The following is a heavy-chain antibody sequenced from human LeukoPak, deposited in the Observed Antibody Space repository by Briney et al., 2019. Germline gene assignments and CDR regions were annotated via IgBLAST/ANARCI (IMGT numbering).Heavy chain of an antibody. J-gene: IGHJ4*02. D-gene: IGHD3-22*01. Sequence: GGSLRLPCAASGFTFRSHWMSWVRQAPGKGLEWVAVISYDGSNKYYADSVKGRFTISRDNSKNTLYLQMNSLRAEDTAVYYCARDRNYYDSSGYPDYWGQGTLVTVSS. CDR2: ISYDGSNK. V-gene: IGHV3-30-3*01. CDR3: ARDRNYYDSSGYPDY. CDR1: GFTFRSHW.